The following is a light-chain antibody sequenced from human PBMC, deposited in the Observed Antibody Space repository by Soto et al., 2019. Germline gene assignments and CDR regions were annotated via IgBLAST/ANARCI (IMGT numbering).Light chain of an antibody. V-gene: IGKV3-15*01. CDR3: QQYTNWPPDP. Sequence: EIVRTQSPATLSGSPGERATLSCRASQSVSSNLAWDQQKPGQAPRRLIYRASTRATGIPARFSGSGSGTEFTLIIRSLQSEDCAVYYCQQYTNWPPDPVGQGKRLEIK. J-gene: IGKJ5*01. CDR2: RAS. CDR1: QSVSSN.